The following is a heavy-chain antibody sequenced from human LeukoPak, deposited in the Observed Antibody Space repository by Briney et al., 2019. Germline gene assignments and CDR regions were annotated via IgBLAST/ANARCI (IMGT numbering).Heavy chain of an antibody. CDR2: IRYDGSNK. D-gene: IGHD1-7*01. J-gene: IGHJ4*02. CDR3: AKDPAPTGTTSLDY. V-gene: IGHV3-30*02. Sequence: GGSLRLSCAASGFTFSSYGMHWVRQAPGKGLEWVAFIRYDGSNKYYADSVKGRFTISRDNSKNTLYLQMNSLRAEDTAVYYCAKDPAPTGTTSLDYWGQGTLVTVSS. CDR1: GFTFSSYG.